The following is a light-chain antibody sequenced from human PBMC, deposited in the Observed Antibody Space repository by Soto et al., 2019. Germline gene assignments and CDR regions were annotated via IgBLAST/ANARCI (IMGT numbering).Light chain of an antibody. CDR1: SKEVGGYNY. J-gene: IGLJ1*01. CDR3: SSYTTSNTRQIV. CDR2: DVS. V-gene: IGLV2-14*03. Sequence: SAPTQPAPLSGSPGQSIPLSFTGTSKEVGGYNYVSWYQHHPGKAPKLMIYDVSNRPSGVSNRFSGSKSGNTASLTISGLQPEDEADYYCSSYTTSNTRQIVFGTGTKVTVL.